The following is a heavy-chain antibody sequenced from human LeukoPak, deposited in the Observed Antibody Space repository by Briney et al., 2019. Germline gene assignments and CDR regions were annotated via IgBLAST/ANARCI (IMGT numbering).Heavy chain of an antibody. V-gene: IGHV4-39*07. CDR1: GGSISSSSYY. D-gene: IGHD1-26*01. CDR2: IYYSGST. CDR3: ARDKAVGAYDY. J-gene: IGHJ4*02. Sequence: PSETLSLTCTVSGGSISSSSYYWGWIRQPPGKGLEWIGSIYYSGSTYYNPSLKSRVTISVDTSKNQFSLKLSSVAAADTAVYYCARDKAVGAYDYWGQGTLVTVSS.